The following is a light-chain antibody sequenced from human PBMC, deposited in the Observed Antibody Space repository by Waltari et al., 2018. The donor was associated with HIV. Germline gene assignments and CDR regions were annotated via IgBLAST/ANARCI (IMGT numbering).Light chain of an antibody. V-gene: IGLV1-40*01. CDR2: NNT. CDR1: SSNIGAGFD. CDR3: QSYDISLSGWV. Sequence: QSVLTQPPSVSGAPGQRVTIPCTGTSSNIGAGFDVHWYQQLPGTVPKVLIYNNTDRPSGVPDRFSGSKSATSASLAITGLQAEDEANYYCQSYDISLSGWVFGGGTKLTVL. J-gene: IGLJ2*01.